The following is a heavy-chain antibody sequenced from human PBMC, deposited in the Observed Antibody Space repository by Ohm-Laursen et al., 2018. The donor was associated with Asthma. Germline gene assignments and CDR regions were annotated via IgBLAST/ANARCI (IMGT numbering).Heavy chain of an antibody. CDR1: GFTFSNQA. V-gene: IGHV3-23*01. Sequence: SLRLSCAASGFTFSNQAMSWVRQAPGKGLEWVSAISGSGGRTYYADSVKGRFTISRDNSKNTLYLLLNSLRADDTAVYYCAKVVLMDVWGQGTTVTVSS. CDR3: AKVVLMDV. J-gene: IGHJ6*02. CDR2: ISGSGGRT. D-gene: IGHD3-16*02.